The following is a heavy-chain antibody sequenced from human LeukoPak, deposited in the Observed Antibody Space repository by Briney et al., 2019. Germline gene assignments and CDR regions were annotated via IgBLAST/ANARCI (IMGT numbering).Heavy chain of an antibody. CDR2: ISSSGSTI. CDR3: ARDGVELYYDSIPFDY. CDR1: GFTFSSYE. Sequence: GGSLRLSCAASGFTFSSYEMNWVRQAPGKGLEWVSYISSSGSTIYYADSVKGRFTISRDNAKNSLYLQMNSLRAEDTAVYYCARDGVELYYDSIPFDYWGQGTLVTVSS. J-gene: IGHJ4*02. D-gene: IGHD3-22*01. V-gene: IGHV3-48*03.